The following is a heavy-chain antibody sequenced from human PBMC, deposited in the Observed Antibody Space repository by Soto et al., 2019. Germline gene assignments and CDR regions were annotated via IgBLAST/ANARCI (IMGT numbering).Heavy chain of an antibody. CDR1: KFTFSTYD. CDR3: AKGRDSTGWYYREGAY. D-gene: IGHD6-19*01. Sequence: HLVESGGGVVQPGKSLRLSCAASKFTFSTYDMHWVRQAPGKGLEWVAAVSYDGNKRYYADSVRGRFTISRDNSKNTVYLEMNSLIPEDTAVFFCAKGRDSTGWYYREGAYWCQGTLVTVSS. CDR2: VSYDGNKR. J-gene: IGHJ4*02. V-gene: IGHV3-30*18.